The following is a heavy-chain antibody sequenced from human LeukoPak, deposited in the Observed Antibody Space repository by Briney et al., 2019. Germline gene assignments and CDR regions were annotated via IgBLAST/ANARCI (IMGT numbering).Heavy chain of an antibody. Sequence: PGRSLRLSCAASGFTFSSYAMHWVRQAPGKGLEWVAVISYDGSNKYYADSVKGRFTISRDNSKNTLYLQMNSLRAEDTAVYYCARDDAPPIFGVVIMVLGPSYWGQGTLVTVSS. D-gene: IGHD3-3*01. CDR1: GFTFSSYA. CDR2: ISYDGSNK. V-gene: IGHV3-30-3*01. CDR3: ARDDAPPIFGVVIMVLGPSY. J-gene: IGHJ4*02.